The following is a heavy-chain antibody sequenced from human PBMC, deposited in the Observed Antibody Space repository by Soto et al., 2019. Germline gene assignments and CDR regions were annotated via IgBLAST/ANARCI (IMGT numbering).Heavy chain of an antibody. J-gene: IGHJ6*02. Sequence: QLQLQESGSGLVKPSQTLSLTCAVSGGSISSGGYSWSWIRQPPGKGLEWIGEINHSGSTNYNPSLKSRVTISVDTSKNQFSLNLSSVTAADTAVYYCAGGRGRQQLVMSYYYGMDVWGQGTTVTVSS. CDR2: INHSGST. CDR1: GGSISSGGYS. CDR3: AGGRGRQQLVMSYYYGMDV. V-gene: IGHV4-30-2*01. D-gene: IGHD6-13*01.